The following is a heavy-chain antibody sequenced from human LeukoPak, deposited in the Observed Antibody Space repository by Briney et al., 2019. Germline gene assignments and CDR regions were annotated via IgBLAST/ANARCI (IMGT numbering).Heavy chain of an antibody. V-gene: IGHV4-4*07. Sequence: SETLSLTCTVSDASISTYYWGWIRQPAGKGLEWIGHISSSGNTNYNPSLKSRVTMSVDTSKNHFSLKLTSVTAADTAVYYCAREVYYYSSGSYYNFDYWGQGTLVTVSS. J-gene: IGHJ4*02. CDR1: DASISTYY. CDR2: ISSSGNT. CDR3: AREVYYYSSGSYYNFDY. D-gene: IGHD3-10*01.